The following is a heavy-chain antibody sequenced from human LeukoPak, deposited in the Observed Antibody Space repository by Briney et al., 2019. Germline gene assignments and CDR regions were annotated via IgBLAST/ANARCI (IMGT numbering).Heavy chain of an antibody. CDR3: ARDQGYSCGVDY. V-gene: IGHV1-2*02. Sequence: ASVKVSCKASGYTFTGYYMHWVRQAPGQGLEWMGWINPNSGGTNYAQKFQGRVTMTRDTSISTAYMELSRLRSDDTAVYYCARDQGYSCGVDYWGQGTLVTVSS. CDR2: INPNSGGT. CDR1: GYTFTGYY. J-gene: IGHJ4*02. D-gene: IGHD5-18*01.